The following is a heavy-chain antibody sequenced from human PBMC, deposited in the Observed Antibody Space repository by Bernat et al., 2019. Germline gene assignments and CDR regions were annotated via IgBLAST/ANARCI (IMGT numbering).Heavy chain of an antibody. Sequence: QVQLVESGGGVVQPGRSLRLSCAASGFTFSSYAMHWVRQAPGKGLEWVAVISYDGSNTYYVDYVKGRFTISRDNSKNTLYLQMNSLRAEDTAVYYCAREGTSGSYYDSSGNHGGAFDFWGQGTMVTVSS. CDR1: GFTFSSYA. CDR3: AREGTSGSYYDSSGNHGGAFDF. V-gene: IGHV3-30-3*01. D-gene: IGHD3-22*01. CDR2: ISYDGSNT. J-gene: IGHJ3*01.